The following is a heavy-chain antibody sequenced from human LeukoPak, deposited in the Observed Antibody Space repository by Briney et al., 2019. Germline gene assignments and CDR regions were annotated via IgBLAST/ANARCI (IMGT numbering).Heavy chain of an antibody. D-gene: IGHD3-10*01. J-gene: IGHJ5*02. CDR1: GYTFIGYY. V-gene: IGHV1-2*02. CDR3: ARDYYYGSGSYFSPRTPFDP. CDR2: INPNSGGT. Sequence: GASVKVSCKASGYTFIGYYMHWVRQAPGQGLEWMGWINPNSGGTNYAQKFQGRVTMTRDTSISTAYMELSRLRSDDTAVYYCARDYYYGSGSYFSPRTPFDPWGQGTLVTVSS.